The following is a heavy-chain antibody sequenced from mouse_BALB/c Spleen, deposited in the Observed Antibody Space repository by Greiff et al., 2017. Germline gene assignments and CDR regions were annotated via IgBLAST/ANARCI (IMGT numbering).Heavy chain of an antibody. CDR3: ARGLITTVVPWYFDV. Sequence: VKLMESGPGLVAPSQSLSITCTVSGFSLTSYGVHWVRQPPGKGLEWLGVIWAGGSTNYNSALMSRLSISKDNSKSQVFLKMNSLQTDDTAMYYCARGLITTVVPWYFDVWGAGTTVTVSS. J-gene: IGHJ1*01. CDR1: GFSLTSYG. V-gene: IGHV2-9*02. D-gene: IGHD1-1*01. CDR2: IWAGGST.